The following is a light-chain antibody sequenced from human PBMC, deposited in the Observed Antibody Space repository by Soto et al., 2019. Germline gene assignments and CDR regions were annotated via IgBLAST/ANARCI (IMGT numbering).Light chain of an antibody. CDR2: GNS. CDR1: SSKIGAGYD. J-gene: IGLJ3*02. CDR3: QCYDSSLSGWV. V-gene: IGLV1-40*01. Sequence: QSVLTQPPSVSGAPGQRVTISCTGSSSKIGAGYDVHGYQQLPGTAPKLLIYGNSNRPSGVPDRFSGAKSGTSASLAITGVQAEDEADYYCQCYDSSLSGWVFGGGTKLTVL.